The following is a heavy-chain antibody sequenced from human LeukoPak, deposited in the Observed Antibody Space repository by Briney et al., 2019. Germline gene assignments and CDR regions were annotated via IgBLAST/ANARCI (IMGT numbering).Heavy chain of an antibody. CDR3: ARLHGGKGQYYFDY. Sequence: PSETLSDTCTDPGGSISSYYWCWIRQPPQKRLEWIGYVYSSGNTNYTPSLKSRVTISVDTSMNKFSLNLSSVTAADTAAYYCARLHGGKGQYYFDYWGQGTLSPSPQ. D-gene: IGHD4-23*01. J-gene: IGHJ4*02. CDR1: GGSISSYY. CDR2: VYSSGNT. V-gene: IGHV4-4*09.